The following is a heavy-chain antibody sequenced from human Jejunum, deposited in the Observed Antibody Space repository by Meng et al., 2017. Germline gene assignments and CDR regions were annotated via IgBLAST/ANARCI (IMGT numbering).Heavy chain of an antibody. J-gene: IGHJ4*02. CDR1: GDSVSSDNYY. D-gene: IGHD1-26*01. CDR3: ARVILYSGSYYFDS. V-gene: IGHV4-61*01. Sequence: QVQLTGSGPGLGRPSETLSLTCTVSGDSVSSDNYYWSWIRQHPGKGLEWIGYIYYSGSTDHNPSLKSRVTMSVDTSRNQFSLNLSSVTAADTAVYYCARVILYSGSYYFDSWGQGTLVTVSS. CDR2: IYYSGST.